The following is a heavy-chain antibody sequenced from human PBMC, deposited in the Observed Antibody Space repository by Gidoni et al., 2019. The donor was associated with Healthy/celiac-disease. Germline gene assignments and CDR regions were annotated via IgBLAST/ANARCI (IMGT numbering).Heavy chain of an antibody. J-gene: IGHJ6*02. CDR1: GGTFSSYT. D-gene: IGHD2-15*01. CDR2: IIPILGIA. CDR3: ARDLLRVEDIVVVVAATRGYYYYGMDV. V-gene: IGHV1-69*08. Sequence: QVQLVQSGAEVKKPGSSVKVSCKASGGTFSSYTISWVRQAPGQGLEWMGRIIPILGIANYAQKFQGRVTITADKSTSTAYMELSSLRSEDTAVYYCARDLLRVEDIVVVVAATRGYYYYGMDVWGQGTTVTVSS.